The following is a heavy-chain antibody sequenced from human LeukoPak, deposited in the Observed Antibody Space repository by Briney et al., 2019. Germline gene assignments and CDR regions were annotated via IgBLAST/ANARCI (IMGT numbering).Heavy chain of an antibody. Sequence: GGSLRLSCAASGFTFSSYWMSWVRQAPGKGLEWMANIKQDGSEKYYVDSVKGRFTISRDNAKNSLYLQMNSLRAEDTAVYYCARVRTPFAFDIWGQGTMVTVSS. CDR1: GFTFSSYW. CDR2: IKQDGSEK. J-gene: IGHJ3*02. D-gene: IGHD1-1*01. V-gene: IGHV3-7*01. CDR3: ARVRTPFAFDI.